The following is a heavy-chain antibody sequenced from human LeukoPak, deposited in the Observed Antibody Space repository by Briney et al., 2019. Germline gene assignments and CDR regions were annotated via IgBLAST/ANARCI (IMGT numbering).Heavy chain of an antibody. CDR3: ARVVPPHYYYMDV. CDR1: GDSISSTNFY. V-gene: IGHV4-39*07. CDR2: IYNTGST. D-gene: IGHD1-26*01. J-gene: IGHJ6*03. Sequence: PSEALSLTCTVSGDSISSTNFYWGWIRQPPGKGLEWIGSIYNTGSTYYNPSLKSRVTMSVDTSKNQFSLKLSSVTAADTAVYYCARVVPPHYYYMDVWGKGTTVTVSS.